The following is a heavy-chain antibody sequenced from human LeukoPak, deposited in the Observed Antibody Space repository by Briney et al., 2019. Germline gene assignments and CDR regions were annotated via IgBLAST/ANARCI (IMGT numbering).Heavy chain of an antibody. J-gene: IGHJ4*02. CDR2: IYCGGST. V-gene: IGHV4-31*03. CDR3: ASPPDY. CDR1: GGSISSGGHY. Sequence: TLSLTCTVSGGSISSGGHYWSWIRQHPGKGLEWIGYIYCGGSTYYNPSLESRVTISVDTSKNQFSLKLNSVTAADTAVYYCASPPDYWGQGTLVTVSS.